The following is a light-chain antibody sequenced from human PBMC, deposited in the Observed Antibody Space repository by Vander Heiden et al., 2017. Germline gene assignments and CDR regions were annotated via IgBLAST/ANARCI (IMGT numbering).Light chain of an antibody. CDR3: NSRDSSGNSPVV. J-gene: IGLJ2*01. CDR1: SLRSYY. CDR2: GKN. V-gene: IGLV3-19*01. Sequence: SSELTQDPAVSVALGQTVRITCQGDSLRSYYASWYQQKPGQAPVLVIYGKNNRPSGIPDRFSGSSSGNTASLTITGAQAEDEADYYCNSRDSSGNSPVVFGGGTKLTVL.